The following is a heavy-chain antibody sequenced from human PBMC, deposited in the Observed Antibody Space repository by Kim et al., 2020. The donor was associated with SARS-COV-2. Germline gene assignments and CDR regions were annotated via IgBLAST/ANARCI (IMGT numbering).Heavy chain of an antibody. CDR3: ASSLSNISGWGSHYCDL. D-gene: IGHD3-10*01. V-gene: IGHV4-34*01. J-gene: IGHJ2*01. CDR2: INHRART. CDR1: GGSFSGYY. Sequence: SETLSLTCAVYGGSFSGYYWSWIRQPPGKGLEWIGEINHRARTDSTRSLKSRVTISVDTSKDQFSLKLTSVTAADAALYFCASSLSNISGWGSHYCDLWG.